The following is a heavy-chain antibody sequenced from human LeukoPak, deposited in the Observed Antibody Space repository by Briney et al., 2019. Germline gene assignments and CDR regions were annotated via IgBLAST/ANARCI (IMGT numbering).Heavy chain of an antibody. V-gene: IGHV4-34*01. J-gene: IGHJ6*02. D-gene: IGHD6-19*01. CDR3: ARATYVVAGSSSYYHGMDV. CDR1: GGSFSGYY. CDR2: INHSGST. Sequence: SETLSLTCAVYGGSFSGYYWSWIRQPPGKGLEWIGEINHSGSTNYNPSLKSRVTISVDTSKNQVSLQLNSVTPEDTAVYHCARATYVVAGSSSYYHGMDVWGQGTTVTVSS.